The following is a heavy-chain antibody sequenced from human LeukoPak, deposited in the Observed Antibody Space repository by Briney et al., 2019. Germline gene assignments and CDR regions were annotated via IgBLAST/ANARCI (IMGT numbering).Heavy chain of an antibody. CDR1: GFTFSSYA. Sequence: GGSLRLSCAASGFTFSSYAMHWVRQAPGKGLEWVAVISYDGSNKYYADSVKGRFTISRDNSKNTLYLQMNSLRAEDTAVYYCAKTPLGYYDSSGYLFDYWGQGTLVTVSS. V-gene: IGHV3-30*04. CDR3: AKTPLGYYDSSGYLFDY. J-gene: IGHJ4*02. CDR2: ISYDGSNK. D-gene: IGHD3-22*01.